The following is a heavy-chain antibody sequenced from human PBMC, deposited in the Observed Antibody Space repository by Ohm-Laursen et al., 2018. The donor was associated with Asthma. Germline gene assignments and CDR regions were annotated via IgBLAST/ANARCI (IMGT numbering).Heavy chain of an antibody. Sequence: SLRLSCSASGYSFSLYSIHWVRQAPGKGLEWVASISTASTFIYYGDSVRSRFTTTRDNAKNSLYLQMNSLRPEDTGVYYCAYETWWRFVNWGQGVLVTVSS. D-gene: IGHD2-15*01. CDR1: GYSFSLYS. J-gene: IGHJ4*02. CDR3: AYETWWRFVN. V-gene: IGHV3-21*01. CDR2: ISTASTFI.